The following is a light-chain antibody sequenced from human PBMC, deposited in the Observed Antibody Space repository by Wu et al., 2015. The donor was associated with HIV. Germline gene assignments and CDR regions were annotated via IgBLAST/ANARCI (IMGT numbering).Light chain of an antibody. J-gene: IGKJ1*01. CDR1: QSVSNS. CDR2: GSF. Sequence: EVVMTRSPATLSVSPGERATLSCRTSQSVSNSLAWYQHKPGQGPRLLIYGSFTRASGTPARFSGSGSGTEFTLTISDIQSEDFAVYYCQHYHNWPPWTFGQRTKVEMK. CDR3: QHYHNWPPWT. V-gene: IGKV3-15*01.